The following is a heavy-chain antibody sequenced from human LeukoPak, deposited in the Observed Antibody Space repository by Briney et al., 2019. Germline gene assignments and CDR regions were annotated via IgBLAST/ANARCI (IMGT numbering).Heavy chain of an antibody. J-gene: IGHJ4*02. CDR2: IYYSGST. CDR3: ARRVYPYYFDS. V-gene: IGHV4-30-4*08. Sequence: SETLSLTCTVSGGSISSGDYYWSWIRQPPGKGLEWIGYIYYSGSTYYNPSLKSRITISVDTSKNQFSLRLSSVTAADTAVYYCARRVYPYYFDSWGQGTLVTVPS. CDR1: GGSISSGDYY. D-gene: IGHD2/OR15-2a*01.